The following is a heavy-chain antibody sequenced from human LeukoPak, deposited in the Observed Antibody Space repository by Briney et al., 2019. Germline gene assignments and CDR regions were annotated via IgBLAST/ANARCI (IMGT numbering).Heavy chain of an antibody. CDR1: GFTFSSYA. D-gene: IGHD3-22*01. CDR2: ISYDGSNK. V-gene: IGHV3-30-3*01. J-gene: IGHJ4*02. Sequence: GGSLRLSCAAAGFTFSSYAMHWVRQAPGKGLEWVAVISYDGSNKYYADSVRGRFTISRDNSKNTLYLQMNSLRAEDTAVYYCAKDYYDSSGYLFDYWGQGTLVIVSS. CDR3: AKDYYDSSGYLFDY.